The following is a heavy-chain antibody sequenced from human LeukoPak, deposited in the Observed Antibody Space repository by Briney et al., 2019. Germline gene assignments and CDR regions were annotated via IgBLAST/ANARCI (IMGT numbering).Heavy chain of an antibody. CDR3: ARDLRGWHYYDSSGYYYPRHSGDAFDI. CDR2: IYHSGST. CDR1: GGSISSSNW. V-gene: IGHV4-4*02. J-gene: IGHJ3*02. Sequence: SETLSLTCAVSGGSISSSNWWSWVRQPPGKGLEWIGEIYHSGSTNYNPSLKSRVTISVDKSKNQFSLKLSSVTAADTAVYYCARDLRGWHYYDSSGYYYPRHSGDAFDIWGQGTMVTVSS. D-gene: IGHD3-22*01.